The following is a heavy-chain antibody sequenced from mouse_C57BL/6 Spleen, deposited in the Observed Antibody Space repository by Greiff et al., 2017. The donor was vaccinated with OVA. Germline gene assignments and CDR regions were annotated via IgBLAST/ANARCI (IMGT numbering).Heavy chain of an antibody. V-gene: IGHV5-4*01. D-gene: IGHD3-3*01. CDR1: GFTFSSYA. CDR3: ARDLGLGPAWFAY. CDR2: ISDGGSYT. Sequence: EVMLVESGGGLVKPGGSLKLSCAASGFTFSSYAMSWVRQTPEKRLEWVATISDGGSYTYYPDNVKGRFTITRDNAKNNLYLQMSHLKSEDTAMYYCARDLGLGPAWFAYWGQGTLVTVSA. J-gene: IGHJ3*01.